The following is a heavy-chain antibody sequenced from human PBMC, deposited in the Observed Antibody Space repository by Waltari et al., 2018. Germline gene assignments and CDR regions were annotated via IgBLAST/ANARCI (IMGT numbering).Heavy chain of an antibody. CDR1: GFTFSDDW. V-gene: IGHV3-7*01. J-gene: IGHJ4*02. CDR2: IKRDGNDI. Sequence: EVRLVESGGGLVQPGGSLRLSCATSGFTFSDDWMSWVRQPPGEGLEWVANIKRDGNDIYSADSVKGRFTISRDNAMSALYLQMNDLRPGDTGLYYCVRVGAATNYFTFWGPGTMVTVSS. D-gene: IGHD1-26*01. CDR3: VRVGAATNYFTF.